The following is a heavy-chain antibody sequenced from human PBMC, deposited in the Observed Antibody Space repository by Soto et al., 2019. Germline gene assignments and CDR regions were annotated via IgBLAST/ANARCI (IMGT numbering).Heavy chain of an antibody. Sequence: SETLSLTCAVYGGSFSGYYWSWIRQPPGKGLEWIGEINHSGSTNYNPSLKSRVTISVDTSKNQFSLKLSSVTAADTAVYYCARPYSGYGSDWGQGTLVTVSS. CDR2: INHSGST. D-gene: IGHD5-12*01. CDR1: GGSFSGYY. CDR3: ARPYSGYGSD. V-gene: IGHV4-34*01. J-gene: IGHJ4*02.